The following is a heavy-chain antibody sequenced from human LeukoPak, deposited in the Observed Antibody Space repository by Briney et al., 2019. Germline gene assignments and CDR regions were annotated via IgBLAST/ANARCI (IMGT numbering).Heavy chain of an antibody. CDR3: ARDEAGYFEERGYFDY. J-gene: IGHJ4*02. Sequence: GRSLRLSCAASGFTFSSYAMHWVRQAPGKGLEWVAVISYDGSNKYYADSVKGRFTISRDNSKNTLYLQMNSLRAEDTAVYYCARDEAGYFEERGYFDYWGQGTLVTVSS. CDR2: ISYDGSNK. V-gene: IGHV3-30-3*01. D-gene: IGHD3-9*01. CDR1: GFTFSSYA.